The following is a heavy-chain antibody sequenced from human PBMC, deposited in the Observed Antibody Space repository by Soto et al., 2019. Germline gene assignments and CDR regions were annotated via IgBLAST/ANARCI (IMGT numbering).Heavy chain of an antibody. CDR1: GGSFSGYY. Sequence: QVQLQQWGAGLLKPSETLSLTCAVYGGSFSGYYWSWIRQPPGKGLEWIGEINHSGSTSYNPSLKSRVTISVDTSKNQFSLKLSSVTAADTAVYYCARGTTVTTDYWGQGTLVTVSS. CDR2: INHSGST. CDR3: ARGTTVTTDY. V-gene: IGHV4-34*01. D-gene: IGHD4-17*01. J-gene: IGHJ4*02.